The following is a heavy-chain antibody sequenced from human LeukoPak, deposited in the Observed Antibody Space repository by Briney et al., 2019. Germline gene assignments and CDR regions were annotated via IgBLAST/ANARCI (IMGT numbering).Heavy chain of an antibody. CDR1: GGSISTYY. J-gene: IGHJ4*02. CDR3: AGTPATTWTNHFDY. V-gene: IGHV4-59*01. D-gene: IGHD4-17*01. CDR2: MYYSGST. Sequence: PSETLSLTCTVSGGSISTYYWNWIRQSPGKGLEWIGYMYYSGSTNYNPSLKSRVTISVDTSKNESSLKLSSMTAADTAVYYCAGTPATTWTNHFDYWGQGTLVTVSS.